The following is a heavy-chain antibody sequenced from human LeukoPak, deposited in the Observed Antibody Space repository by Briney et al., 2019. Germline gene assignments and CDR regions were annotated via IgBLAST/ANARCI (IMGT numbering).Heavy chain of an antibody. CDR3: ARRTRVGATTVFDY. J-gene: IGHJ4*02. V-gene: IGHV1-2*02. CDR1: GYTFTAYY. CDR2: INPTTGGT. Sequence: ASVKVSCKASGYTFTAYYLHWVRQAPGQGLEWMGWINPTTGGTNYAQKFQGRVTLTRDTSITSAYMELSRLRSDDTAVYYCARRTRVGATTVFDYWGQGTLVTVSS. D-gene: IGHD1-26*01.